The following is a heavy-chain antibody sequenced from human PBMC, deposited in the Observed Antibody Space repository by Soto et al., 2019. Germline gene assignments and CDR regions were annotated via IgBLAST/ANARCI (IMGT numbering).Heavy chain of an antibody. V-gene: IGHV1-69*13. J-gene: IGHJ6*02. Sequence: SVKVSCKASGGTFRSYAISWVRQAPGQGLEWMGGIIPIFGTANYAQKFQGRVTITADESTSTAYMELSSLRSEDTAVYYCARGSTVTTLKLYYYYYYGMDVWGQGTTVTVSS. CDR1: GGTFRSYA. D-gene: IGHD4-17*01. CDR2: IIPIFGTA. CDR3: ARGSTVTTLKLYYYYYYGMDV.